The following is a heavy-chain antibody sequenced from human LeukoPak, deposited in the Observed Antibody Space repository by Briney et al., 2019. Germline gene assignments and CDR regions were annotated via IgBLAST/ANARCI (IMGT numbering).Heavy chain of an antibody. D-gene: IGHD2-21*01. CDR3: TIDPVGISGFAH. Sequence: PGGSLRLSCAASGFTFTNAWMTWVRQAPGKGLEWVGRIKSNLDGGTADYAAPVKGRFTVSRQDSTKTLHLQMNSLEAEDTAVYYCTIDPVGISGFAHGGRGTRVTVSS. CDR2: IKSNLDGGTA. CDR1: GFTFTNAW. J-gene: IGHJ4*02. V-gene: IGHV3-15*01.